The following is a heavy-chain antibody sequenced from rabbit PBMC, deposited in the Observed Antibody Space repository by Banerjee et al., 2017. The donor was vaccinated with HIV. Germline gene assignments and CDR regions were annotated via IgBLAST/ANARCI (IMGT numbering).Heavy chain of an antibody. CDR1: GFDFSNYY. V-gene: IGHV1S7*01. J-gene: IGHJ4*01. Sequence: QSLEESGGDLVKPGGSLKLSCKASGFDFSNYYMSWVRQAPGKGLEWIGYIDPVFGSTYYANWVNGRFTISSHNAQNTLHLQLNSLTAADTATYFCASASSSAYYGYYFNLWGPGTLVTVS. CDR3: ASASSSAYYGYYFNL. D-gene: IGHD1-1*01. CDR2: IDPVFGST.